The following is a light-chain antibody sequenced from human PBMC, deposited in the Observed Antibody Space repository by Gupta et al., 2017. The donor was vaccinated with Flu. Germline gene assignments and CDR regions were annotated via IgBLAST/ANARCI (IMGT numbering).Light chain of an antibody. Sequence: VVMTQSPLSLPVTLGQPASIYCRSSQSLGYSDGNNYLNWFKQRPGQAPGRLIYRVYNRDSGDSDRFSGSGEGTEIQLKISRGEAEDVGVYSCMQGTHRHPTRTFGEGTKVEIK. J-gene: IGKJ4*02. CDR1: QSLGYSDGNNY. CDR3: MQGTHRHPTRT. CDR2: RVY. V-gene: IGKV2-30*01.